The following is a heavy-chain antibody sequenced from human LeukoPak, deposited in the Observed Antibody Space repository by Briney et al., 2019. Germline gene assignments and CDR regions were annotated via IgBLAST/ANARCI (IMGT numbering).Heavy chain of an antibody. V-gene: IGHV4-59*01. Sequence: SETLSLTCTVSGGSISSYYWSWIRQPPGKGLEWIGYIYYSGSTNYNPSLKSRVTISVDTSKNQFSLKLSSVTAADTAVYYCARDQNSSSWYWPYGMDVWGQGTTVIVSS. CDR2: IYYSGST. CDR1: GGSISSYY. CDR3: ARDQNSSSWYWPYGMDV. J-gene: IGHJ6*02. D-gene: IGHD6-13*01.